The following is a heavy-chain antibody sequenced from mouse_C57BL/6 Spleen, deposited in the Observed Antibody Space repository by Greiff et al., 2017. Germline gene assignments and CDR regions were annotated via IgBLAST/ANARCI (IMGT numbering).Heavy chain of an antibody. CDR3: ANDYGSSSWFAY. J-gene: IGHJ3*01. CDR1: GYTFTSYW. D-gene: IGHD1-1*01. CDR2: IHPNSGST. Sequence: QVQLQQSGAELVKPGASVKLSCKASGYTFTSYWMHWVKQRPGQGLEWIGMIHPNSGSTNYNEKFKSKATLTVDKSSSTAYMQLSSLPSEDSAVYCCANDYGSSSWFAYWGQGTLVTVSA. V-gene: IGHV1-64*01.